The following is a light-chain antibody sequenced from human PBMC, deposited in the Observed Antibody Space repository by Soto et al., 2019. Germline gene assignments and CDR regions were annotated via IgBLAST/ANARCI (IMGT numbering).Light chain of an antibody. CDR3: QQYNSYPVT. Sequence: DIQMTQSPSTLSASVGDRVTITCRASQSISSWLAWYQQKPGKAPKLLIYKASSLESGVPSRFSGSGSGTEFTLTMSSLQPDDFATYYCQQYNSYPVTFGQGTKVEIK. CDR1: QSISSW. V-gene: IGKV1-5*03. J-gene: IGKJ1*01. CDR2: KAS.